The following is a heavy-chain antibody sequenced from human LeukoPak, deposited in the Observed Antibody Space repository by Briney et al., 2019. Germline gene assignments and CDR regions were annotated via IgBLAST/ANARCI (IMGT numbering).Heavy chain of an antibody. CDR1: GFTFSSYS. Sequence: GGSLRLSCAASGFTFSSYSMNWVRQAPGKGLEWVSSITGSGGSTYYADSVRGRFTISRDNSKNTLYLQMNSLRAEDTAVYYCAKDRAVRGVYDAFDIWGQGTMVTVSS. J-gene: IGHJ3*02. CDR3: AKDRAVRGVYDAFDI. D-gene: IGHD3-10*01. CDR2: ITGSGGST. V-gene: IGHV3-23*01.